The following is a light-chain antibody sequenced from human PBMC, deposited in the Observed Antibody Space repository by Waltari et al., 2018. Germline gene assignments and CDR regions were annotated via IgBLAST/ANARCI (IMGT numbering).Light chain of an antibody. V-gene: IGKV3-20*01. CDR3: QQYGSSPPYT. J-gene: IGKJ2*01. CDR2: GAS. Sequence: TQSPSSLSASVGDRVTITCRASQGIRNNLVWYQQKPGQAPRLLIYGASSRATGIPDRFSGSGSGTDFTLTISRLEPEDFAVYYCQQYGSSPPYTFGQGTKLEI. CDR1: QGIRNN.